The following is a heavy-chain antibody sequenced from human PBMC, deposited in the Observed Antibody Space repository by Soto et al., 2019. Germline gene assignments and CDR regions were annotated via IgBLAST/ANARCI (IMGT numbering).Heavy chain of an antibody. CDR2: TYYRSKWYN. J-gene: IGHJ3*02. D-gene: IGHD6-19*01. CDR3: ARDHRSTVAGTSDAFDI. Sequence: SQTLSLTCAISGDSVSSNSAAWNWIRQSPSRGLEWLGRTYYRSKWYNDYAVPVKSRITINPDTSKNQFSLQLNSVTPEDTAVYYCARDHRSTVAGTSDAFDIWGQGTMVTVSS. CDR1: GDSVSSNSAA. V-gene: IGHV6-1*01.